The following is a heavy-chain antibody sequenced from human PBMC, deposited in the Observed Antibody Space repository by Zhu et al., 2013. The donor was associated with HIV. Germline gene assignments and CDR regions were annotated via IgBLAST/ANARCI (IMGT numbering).Heavy chain of an antibody. J-gene: IGHJ4*02. Sequence: QVQLQESGPGLVKPSETLSLTCAVYGGSFSGYYWSWIRQPPGKGLEWIGEINHSGSTNYNPSLKSRVTISVDTSKNQFSLKLSSVTAADTAVYYCARGLNYYDSSGYRYWGQGTLVTVSS. D-gene: IGHD3-22*01. CDR1: GGSFSGYY. V-gene: IGHV4-34*01. CDR3: ARGLNYYDSSGYRY. CDR2: INHSGST.